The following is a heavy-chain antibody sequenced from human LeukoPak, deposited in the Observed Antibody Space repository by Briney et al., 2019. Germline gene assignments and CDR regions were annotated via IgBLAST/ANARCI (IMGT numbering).Heavy chain of an antibody. CDR3: AKDTRYSSGWRQYNWFDP. CDR2: ISGSGGST. Sequence: GGSLRLSCAASGFTFSSYAMSWVRQAPGKGLEWVSAISGSGGSTYYADSVKGRFTISRDNSKNTLYLQVNSLRAEDTAVYYCAKDTRYSSGWRQYNWFDPWGQGTPVTVSS. J-gene: IGHJ5*02. CDR1: GFTFSSYA. V-gene: IGHV3-23*01. D-gene: IGHD6-19*01.